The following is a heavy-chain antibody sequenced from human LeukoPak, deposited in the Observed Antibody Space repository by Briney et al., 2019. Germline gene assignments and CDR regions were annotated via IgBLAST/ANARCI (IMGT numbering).Heavy chain of an antibody. CDR3: ARDVPNFDCSGGSCYLNWFDP. V-gene: IGHV1-18*01. CDR2: ISAYNGNT. CDR1: GYTFTSYG. D-gene: IGHD2-15*01. J-gene: IGHJ5*02. Sequence: ASVKVSCKASGYTFTSYGISWVRQAPGQGLEWMGWISAYNGNTNYAQKLQGRVTMTTDTSASTAYMELRSLRSDDTAVYYCARDVPNFDCSGGSCYLNWFDPWGQGTLVTVSS.